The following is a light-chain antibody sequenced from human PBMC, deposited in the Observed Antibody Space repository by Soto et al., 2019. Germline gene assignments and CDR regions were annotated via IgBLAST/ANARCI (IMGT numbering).Light chain of an antibody. V-gene: IGKV3-11*01. CDR1: QSISSY. CDR2: DAS. Sequence: IVLTQSPGTLSLSPGERATLSCRASQSISSYLAWYQQKPGQAPRLLMYDASNRATGIPARFSGSGSGTDFTLTISSLEPEDFAVYYCQHRSNWPSITFGQGTRLEIK. J-gene: IGKJ5*01. CDR3: QHRSNWPSIT.